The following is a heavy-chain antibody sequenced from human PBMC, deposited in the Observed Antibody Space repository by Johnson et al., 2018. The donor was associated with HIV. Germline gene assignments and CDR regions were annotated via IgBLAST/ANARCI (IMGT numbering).Heavy chain of an antibody. CDR1: GFTFSSYA. J-gene: IGHJ3*02. V-gene: IGHV3-30*04. Sequence: QVQLVESGGGVVQPGRSLRLSCAASGFTFSSYAMHWVRQAPGKGLEWVAVIWYDGSNKYYADSVKGRFTISRDNAKKSLYLQMNSLRAEDTALYYCTRDTYIHRVTVTESAFDIWGQGTMVTVSS. CDR3: TRDTYIHRVTVTESAFDI. D-gene: IGHD4-11*01. CDR2: IWYDGSNK.